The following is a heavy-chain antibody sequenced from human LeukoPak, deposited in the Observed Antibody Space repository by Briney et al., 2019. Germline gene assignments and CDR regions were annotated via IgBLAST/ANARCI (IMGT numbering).Heavy chain of an antibody. J-gene: IGHJ4*02. Sequence: SETVSLTCGVYGGPFSGYYWSWIRQPPGKGLEWIGEINHSGSTNYNPSLKSRVTISVDTSKNQFSLKLSSVTAADTAVYYCARGLYSSSSYWGQGILVTVSS. CDR1: GGPFSGYY. CDR2: INHSGST. V-gene: IGHV4-34*01. D-gene: IGHD6-13*01. CDR3: ARGLYSSSSY.